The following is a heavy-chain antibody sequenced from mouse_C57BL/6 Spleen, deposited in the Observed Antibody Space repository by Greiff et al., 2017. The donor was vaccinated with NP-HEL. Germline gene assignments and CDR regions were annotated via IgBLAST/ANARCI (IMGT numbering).Heavy chain of an antibody. V-gene: IGHV1-22*01. CDR1: GYTFTDYN. Sequence: VQLQQSGPELVKPGASVKMSCKASGYTFTDYNMHWVKQSHGKSLEWIGYINPNNGGTSYNQKFKGKATLTVNKSSSTSYMELRRLTSEDSAVYYCAREGDDYDVGGYYAMDYWGQGTSVTVSS. CDR3: AREGDDYDVGGYYAMDY. J-gene: IGHJ4*01. CDR2: INPNNGGT. D-gene: IGHD2-4*01.